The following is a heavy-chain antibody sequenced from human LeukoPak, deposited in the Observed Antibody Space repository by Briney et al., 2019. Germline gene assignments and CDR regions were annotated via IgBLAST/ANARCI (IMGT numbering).Heavy chain of an antibody. CDR2: ISVYNGNT. CDR3: ARAVSFSGSAVTGGAH. CDR1: GYTFTIYG. Sequence: ASVTVSFTASGYTFTIYGISWGRQAPGQGLEWIGWISVYNGNTIYAQKLQGRVTMTTDTSTSTAYMELRSLQSDDTAVYYCARAVSFSGSAVTGGAHWGQGTLVTVSS. D-gene: IGHD6-19*01. J-gene: IGHJ4*02. V-gene: IGHV1-18*01.